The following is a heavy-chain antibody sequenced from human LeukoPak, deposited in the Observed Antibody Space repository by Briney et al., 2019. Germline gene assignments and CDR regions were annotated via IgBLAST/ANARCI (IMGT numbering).Heavy chain of an antibody. CDR2: ISGSGGST. J-gene: IGHJ4*02. Sequence: QPGGSLRLSCAASGFTFSSYAMSWVRQAPGKGLEWVSAISGSGGSTYYADSVKGRFTISRDNSKNTLYLQVNSLRAEDTAVYYCAKWYYDILTGYYPAHYFDYWGQGTLVTVSS. V-gene: IGHV3-23*01. CDR3: AKWYYDILTGYYPAHYFDY. D-gene: IGHD3-9*01. CDR1: GFTFSSYA.